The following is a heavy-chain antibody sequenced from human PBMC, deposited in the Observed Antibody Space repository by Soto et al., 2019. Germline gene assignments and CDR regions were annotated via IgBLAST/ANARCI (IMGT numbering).Heavy chain of an antibody. V-gene: IGHV1-69*01. Sequence: QVQLVQSGAEVKKPGSSVKVSCKASGGTFSNYAISWVRQAPGQGLEWMGGIIPISDTANYAQKFQGRVTITADESTSTAYMELSSLRSADTAVAYCAVDIKEGLEQHLATRPTYYYGTDVWGQGTMVTVSS. J-gene: IGHJ6*02. CDR3: AVDIKEGLEQHLATRPTYYYGTDV. D-gene: IGHD6-13*01. CDR1: GGTFSNYA. CDR2: IIPISDTA.